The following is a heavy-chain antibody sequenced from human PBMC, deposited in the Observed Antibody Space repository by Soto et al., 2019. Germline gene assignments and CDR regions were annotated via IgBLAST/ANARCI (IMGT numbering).Heavy chain of an antibody. J-gene: IGHJ4*02. Sequence: PGGSLRLSCAASGFTFSSYAMSWVRQAPGKGLEWVSTISGSGGSTYYADSVKGRFTISRDNSKNTLYVQMNSLRAEDTAVYYCASGWIHLWSPSDYWGQGTLVTVSS. CDR2: ISGSGGST. CDR1: GFTFSSYA. V-gene: IGHV3-23*01. D-gene: IGHD5-18*01. CDR3: ASGWIHLWSPSDY.